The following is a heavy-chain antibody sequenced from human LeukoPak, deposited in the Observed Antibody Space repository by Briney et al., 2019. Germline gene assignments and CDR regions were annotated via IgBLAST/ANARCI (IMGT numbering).Heavy chain of an antibody. J-gene: IGHJ4*02. D-gene: IGHD5-12*01. V-gene: IGHV4-4*07. CDR2: IYSTGRS. CDR3: ARDGPRSGYDLGHFDN. Sequence: SEALSLTCTVSGGSISSYFWSWVRQPAGKGLEWIGRIYSTGRSDYNPSLKSRITMSVDTSKNQFSLKLSSVTAADTAVYYCARDGPRSGYDLGHFDNLGQGTLVTASS. CDR1: GGSISSYF.